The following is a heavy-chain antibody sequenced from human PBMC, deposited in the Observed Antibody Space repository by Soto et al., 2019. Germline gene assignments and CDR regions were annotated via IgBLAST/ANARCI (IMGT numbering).Heavy chain of an antibody. CDR2: MNPNSGNT. J-gene: IGHJ5*02. V-gene: IGHV1-8*02. CDR3: ARCRGGLAAAGTGGWFDP. D-gene: IGHD6-13*01. Sequence: ASVKVSCKASGYTFTSYDINWVRQATGQGLEWMGWMNPNSGNTGYAQKFQGRVTMTRNTSISTAYMELSSMRSEDTSVYYWARCRGGLAAAGTGGWFDPWGQGTLVTVSS. CDR1: GYTFTSYD.